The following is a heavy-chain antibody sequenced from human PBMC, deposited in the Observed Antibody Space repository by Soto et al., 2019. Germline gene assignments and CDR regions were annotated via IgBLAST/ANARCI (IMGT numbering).Heavy chain of an antibody. CDR1: GATFSRST. D-gene: IGHD3-10*01. Sequence: QMVQSGAEGQKPGSSVQVSCTASGATFSRSTLSWVRQAPGQGLEWMGRTIPILSMSKYAQKFQGRVSITADISTSTVYMELSRLRSEDTAVYYCASNYGSGSAHFDSWGQGTLVTVSS. CDR2: TIPILSMS. CDR3: ASNYGSGSAHFDS. J-gene: IGHJ4*02. V-gene: IGHV1-69*02.